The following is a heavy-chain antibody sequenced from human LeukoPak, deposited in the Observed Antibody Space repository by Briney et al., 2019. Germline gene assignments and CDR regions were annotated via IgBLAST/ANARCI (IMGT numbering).Heavy chain of an antibody. CDR1: GYTFNNYG. V-gene: IGHV1-18*01. Sequence: GASVRVSCKASGYTFNNYGISWVRQAPGQGLEWMGWVSPYNGDTNYAQKFQGRVTITADESTSTAYMELSSLRSEDTAVYYCARPAGYFDWSDPLSWFDPWGQGTLVTVSS. CDR2: VSPYNGDT. D-gene: IGHD3-9*01. CDR3: ARPAGYFDWSDPLSWFDP. J-gene: IGHJ5*02.